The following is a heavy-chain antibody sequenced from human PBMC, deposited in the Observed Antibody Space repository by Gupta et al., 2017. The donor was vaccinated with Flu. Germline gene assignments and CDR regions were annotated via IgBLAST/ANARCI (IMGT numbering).Heavy chain of an antibody. CDR1: GFTFSSYG. V-gene: IGHV3-33*01. D-gene: IGHD6-13*01. CDR2: IWYDGSNK. J-gene: IGHJ4*02. CDR3: ARDAEKGIAAAGNLGGY. Sequence: QVQLVESGGGVVQPGRSLRLSCAASGFTFSSYGMHWVRQAPGKGLEWVAVIWYDGSNKYYADSVKGRFTISRDNSKNTLYLQMNSLRAEDTAVYYCARDAEKGIAAAGNLGGYWGQGTLVTVSS.